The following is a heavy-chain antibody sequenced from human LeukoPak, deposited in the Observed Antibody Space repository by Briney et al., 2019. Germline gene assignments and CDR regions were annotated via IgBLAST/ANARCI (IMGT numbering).Heavy chain of an antibody. V-gene: IGHV4-38-2*02. CDR1: GYSISSGYY. D-gene: IGHD1-26*01. CDR2: IYHSGST. Sequence: SETLSLTXTVSGYSISSGYYWGWIRQPPGKGLEWIGSIYHSGSTYYNPSLKSRVTISVDTSKNQLSLKLSSVTAADTAVYYCARGGGGIVGATSHAFDIWGQGRMVTVSS. CDR3: ARGGGGIVGATSHAFDI. J-gene: IGHJ3*02.